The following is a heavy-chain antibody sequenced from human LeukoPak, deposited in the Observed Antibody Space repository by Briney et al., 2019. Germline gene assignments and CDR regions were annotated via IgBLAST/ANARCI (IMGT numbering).Heavy chain of an antibody. CDR1: GFTVSSNY. J-gene: IGHJ6*03. CDR2: IYNGGST. V-gene: IGHV3-66*02. D-gene: IGHD3/OR15-3a*01. CDR3: AGGPVIDYYYYMDV. Sequence: WGSLCLSCAAYGFTVSSNYMSWVRQPPGKGLEWVSVIYNGGSTYYAPSVKGRFTISRDNSKNTLYLQMNSLMAEDTAVYYCAGGPVIDYYYYMDVWGKGTTVTVSS.